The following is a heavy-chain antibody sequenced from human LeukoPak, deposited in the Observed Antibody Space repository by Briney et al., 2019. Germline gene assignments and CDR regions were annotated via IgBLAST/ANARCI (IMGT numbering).Heavy chain of an antibody. J-gene: IGHJ4*02. CDR2: INHSGST. CDR3: ARGPSPSGDFSFGY. Sequence: SETLSLTCAVYGGSFSGYYWSWMRQPPGKGLEWIGEINHSGSTNYNPSLKSRVTISVDTSKNQFSLKLSSVTAADTAVYYCARGPSPSGDFSFGYWGQGTLVTGSS. D-gene: IGHD4-17*01. CDR1: GGSFSGYY. V-gene: IGHV4-34*01.